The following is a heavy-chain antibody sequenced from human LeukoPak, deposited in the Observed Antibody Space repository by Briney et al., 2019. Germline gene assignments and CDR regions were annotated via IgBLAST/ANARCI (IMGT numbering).Heavy chain of an antibody. CDR3: ARDGINMVRGYSWFDP. Sequence: SETLSLTCTVSGGSISSYYWSWIRQPPGKGLEWIGYIYYSGSTNYNPSLKSRVTISVDTSKNQFSLKLSSVTAADTAVYYCARDGINMVRGYSWFDPWGQGTLVTVSS. CDR2: IYYSGST. D-gene: IGHD3-10*01. CDR1: GGSISSYY. J-gene: IGHJ5*02. V-gene: IGHV4-59*01.